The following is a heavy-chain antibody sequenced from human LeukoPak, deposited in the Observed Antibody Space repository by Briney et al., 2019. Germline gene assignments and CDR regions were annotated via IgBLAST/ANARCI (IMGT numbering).Heavy chain of an antibody. D-gene: IGHD1-26*01. CDR2: VNEGGGT. Sequence: KTSETLSLTCAVYIDSFSNYHWNWIRQTPAKGMEWIGEVNEGGGTNISPSLRSRVILSVDTSKNQFSLKLISVTVADTAIYYCARGQGATVPQVGKNWFDPWGQGTRVTVSS. J-gene: IGHJ5*02. V-gene: IGHV4-34*01. CDR3: ARGQGATVPQVGKNWFDP. CDR1: IDSFSNYH.